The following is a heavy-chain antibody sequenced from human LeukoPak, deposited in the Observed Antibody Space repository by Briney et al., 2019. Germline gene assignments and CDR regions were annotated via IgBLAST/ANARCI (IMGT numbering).Heavy chain of an antibody. CDR1: GFTFSSYS. V-gene: IGHV3-21*01. J-gene: IGHJ4*02. CDR2: ISSSSSYI. CDR3: ARDSEYCSSTSCYLVWDY. Sequence: GGSLRLSCAASGFTFSSYSMSWVRQAPGKGLEWVSSISSSSSYIYYADSVKGRFTISRDNAKNSLYLQMNSLRAEDTAVYYCARDSEYCSSTSCYLVWDYWGQGTLVTVSS. D-gene: IGHD2-2*01.